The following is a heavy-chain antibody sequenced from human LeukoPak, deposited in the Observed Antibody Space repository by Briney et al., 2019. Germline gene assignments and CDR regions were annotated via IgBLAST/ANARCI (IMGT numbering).Heavy chain of an antibody. V-gene: IGHV3-23*01. CDR2: ISGSVGST. CDR3: AKPRNYYGSGSYDY. Sequence: GGSLRLSCAASGFTFSNYAMSWVRQAPGKGLEWVSGISGSVGSTDYADSVKGRFTISRDNSKNTLYLQMNSLRAEDTAVYYCAKPRNYYGSGSYDYWGQGTLVTVSS. CDR1: GFTFSNYA. D-gene: IGHD3-10*01. J-gene: IGHJ4*02.